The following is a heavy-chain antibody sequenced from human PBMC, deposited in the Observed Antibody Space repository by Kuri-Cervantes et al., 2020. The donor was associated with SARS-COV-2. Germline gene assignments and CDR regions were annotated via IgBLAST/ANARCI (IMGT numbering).Heavy chain of an antibody. J-gene: IGHJ3*02. Sequence: GGSWRPPCAASGFTFSSYAMHWVRQAPGKGLEWVAVISYDGSNKYYADSVKGRFTISRDNSKNTLYLQMNSLRAEDTAVYYCGAQLVLAFDIWGQGTMVTVSS. CDR2: ISYDGSNK. D-gene: IGHD6-13*01. V-gene: IGHV3-30-3*01. CDR3: GAQLVLAFDI. CDR1: GFTFSSYA.